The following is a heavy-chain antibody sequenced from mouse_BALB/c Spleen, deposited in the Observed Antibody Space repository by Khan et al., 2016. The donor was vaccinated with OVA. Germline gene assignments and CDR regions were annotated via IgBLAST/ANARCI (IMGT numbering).Heavy chain of an antibody. D-gene: IGHD3-1*01. J-gene: IGHJ3*01. CDR2: IRYDGDS. CDR3: ARGGSSGPAWFTY. V-gene: IGHV3-6*02. Sequence: EVQLQESGPGLVKPSQSLSLTCSVTGYSITSGYFWNWIRQFPGNILEWMGYIRYDGDSNYNPSLKNRISITRDTSKNRFFLKLNSVTPDATATYYCARGGSSGPAWFTYWGQGTLVTVSA. CDR1: GYSITSGYF.